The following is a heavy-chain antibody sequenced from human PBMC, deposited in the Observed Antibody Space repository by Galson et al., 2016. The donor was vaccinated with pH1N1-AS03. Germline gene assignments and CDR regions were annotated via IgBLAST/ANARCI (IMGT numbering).Heavy chain of an antibody. Sequence: SLRLSCATSGFTFTDFAVSWVRQAPGRGLEWVSATSSSGGSTYYAESVKGRFTISRDYSKNTVDLQMNSLRAEDTAVYYGAKDRKDYRLHYFSGSDVWGQGTTVIVSS. CDR3: AKDRKDYRLHYFSGSDV. CDR1: GFTFTDFA. J-gene: IGHJ6*02. CDR2: TSSSGGST. D-gene: IGHD4-11*01. V-gene: IGHV3-23*01.